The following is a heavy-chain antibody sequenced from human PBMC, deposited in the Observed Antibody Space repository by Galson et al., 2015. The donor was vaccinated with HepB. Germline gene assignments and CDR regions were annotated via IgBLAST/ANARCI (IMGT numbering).Heavy chain of an antibody. CDR2: INHSGST. V-gene: IGHV4-34*01. CDR3: ARRLGYYYGSGSYYFDY. CDR1: GGSFSGYY. Sequence: ETLSLTCAVYGGSFSGYYWSWIRQPPGKGLEWIGEINHSGSTNYNPSLKSRVTISVDTSKNQFSLKLSSVTAADTAVYYCARRLGYYYGSGSYYFDYWGQGTLVTVSS. D-gene: IGHD3-10*01. J-gene: IGHJ4*02.